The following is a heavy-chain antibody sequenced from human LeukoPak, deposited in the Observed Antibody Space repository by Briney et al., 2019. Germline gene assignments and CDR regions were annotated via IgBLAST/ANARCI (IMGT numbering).Heavy chain of an antibody. D-gene: IGHD6-13*01. J-gene: IGHJ4*02. Sequence: GGSLRLSCAASGFTFSSYAMHWVRQAPGKGLEWVAVISYDGSNKYYADSVKGRFTISRDNSKNTLYLQMNSLRAEDTAVYYCAKDLILGYSSSWSDYWGQGTLVTVSS. V-gene: IGHV3-30-3*01. CDR3: AKDLILGYSSSWSDY. CDR2: ISYDGSNK. CDR1: GFTFSSYA.